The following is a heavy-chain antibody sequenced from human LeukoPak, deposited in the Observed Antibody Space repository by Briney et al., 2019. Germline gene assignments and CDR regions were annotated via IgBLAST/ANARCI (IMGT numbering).Heavy chain of an antibody. Sequence: ASVKVSCKASGYTFNVYYIHWVRQAPGQGLEWMGWINPNSGGTNFAQKFQGRVTLTRDTSISTVYMELSRVTSDDTAVYYCARDQGGGATDFDYWCQGTLVTVSS. CDR1: GYTFNVYY. V-gene: IGHV1-2*02. CDR3: ARDQGGGATDFDY. CDR2: INPNSGGT. D-gene: IGHD1-26*01. J-gene: IGHJ4*02.